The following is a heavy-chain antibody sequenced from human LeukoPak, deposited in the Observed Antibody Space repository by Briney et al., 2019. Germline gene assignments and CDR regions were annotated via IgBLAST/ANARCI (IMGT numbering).Heavy chain of an antibody. Sequence: SETLSLTCTVSGGSINSYYWSWIRQPPGKGLEWIGYLYYSGSTNYKPSLKSRVTISVDTSKNQFSLKLSPVTAADTAVYYCARHENLYDSSPFDIWGQGTKVTVPS. V-gene: IGHV4-59*08. CDR1: GGSINSYY. D-gene: IGHD3-22*01. CDR2: LYYSGST. CDR3: ARHENLYDSSPFDI. J-gene: IGHJ3*02.